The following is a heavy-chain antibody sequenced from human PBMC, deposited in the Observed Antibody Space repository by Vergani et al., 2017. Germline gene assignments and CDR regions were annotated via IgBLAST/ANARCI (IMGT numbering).Heavy chain of an antibody. V-gene: IGHV4-4*07. CDR1: GGSISSNY. D-gene: IGHD6-19*01. CDR2: IHTSGST. CDR3: ARVYSSAWGYDY. Sequence: QVQLQESGPGLVKPSETLSLTCTVSGGSISSNYWSWIRQPAGKGLEWIGRIHTSGSTNYNPSLKSRITLSVDTSKNQFSLKLSSVTAADTAVYCCARVYSSAWGYDYWGQGTLVTVSS. J-gene: IGHJ4*02.